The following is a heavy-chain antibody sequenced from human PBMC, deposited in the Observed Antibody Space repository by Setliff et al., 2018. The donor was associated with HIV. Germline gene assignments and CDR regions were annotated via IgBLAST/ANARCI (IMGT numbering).Heavy chain of an antibody. Sequence: GGSLRLSCAASGFTFSSYTMNWVRQASGKGLEWVGRIKTKPNSYATAHAESVKGRFTISRDDSQNTAYLQMNSLRSDDTAVYFCARVTVELYHDDARGFDPWGQGTLVTVSS. CDR2: IKTKPNSYAT. V-gene: IGHV3-73*01. J-gene: IGHJ5*02. CDR3: ARVTVELYHDDARGFDP. D-gene: IGHD3-22*01. CDR1: GFTFSSYT.